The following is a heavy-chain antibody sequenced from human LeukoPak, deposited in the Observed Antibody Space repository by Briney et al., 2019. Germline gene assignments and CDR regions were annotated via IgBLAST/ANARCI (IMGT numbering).Heavy chain of an antibody. V-gene: IGHV3-21*01. D-gene: IGHD3-16*01. CDR2: ISSSSYI. Sequence: GGSLRLSCAASGFXFSSYSINWVRQAPGKGLEWVSSISSSSYIYYADSVKGRFTISRDNAKNSLYLQMNSLRAEDTAVYYCARGSGGFDYWGQGTLVTVSS. J-gene: IGHJ4*02. CDR1: GFXFSSYS. CDR3: ARGSGGFDY.